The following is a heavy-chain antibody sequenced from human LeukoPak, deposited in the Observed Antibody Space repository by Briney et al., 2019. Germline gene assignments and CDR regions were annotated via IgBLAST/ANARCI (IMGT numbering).Heavy chain of an antibody. J-gene: IGHJ4*02. V-gene: IGHV1-46*01. Sequence: VASVKVSCKASGYTSTTYYIHWVRQTPGQGLEWMGIINPTGGSTTYAQKFQGRVTMTRDTSTSTVFMELNSLRSEDTAVYYCALYSRPWYWGQGTLVTVYS. CDR2: INPTGGST. CDR1: GYTSTTYY. CDR3: ALYSRPWY. D-gene: IGHD6-13*01.